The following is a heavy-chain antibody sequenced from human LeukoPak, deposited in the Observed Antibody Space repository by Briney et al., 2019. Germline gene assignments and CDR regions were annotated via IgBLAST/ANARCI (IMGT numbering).Heavy chain of an antibody. V-gene: IGHV4-30-4*01. J-gene: IGHJ4*02. D-gene: IGHD2-15*01. CDR2: IYYSGST. CDR3: ARVFGGGSCPFDY. Sequence: SETLSLTCTVSGASISSGDYLWSWIRQPPGMGLEWIGYIYYSGSTYCNPSLKSRVTISVDTSKNQFSLKLSSVTAADTAVYYCARVFGGGSCPFDYWGQGTLVTVSS. CDR1: GASISSGDYL.